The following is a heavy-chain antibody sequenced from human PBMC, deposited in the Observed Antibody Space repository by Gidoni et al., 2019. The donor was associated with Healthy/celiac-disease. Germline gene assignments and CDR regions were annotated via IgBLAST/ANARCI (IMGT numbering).Heavy chain of an antibody. CDR1: GGTFSSYA. V-gene: IGHV1-69*06. D-gene: IGHD2-15*01. J-gene: IGHJ6*02. CDR3: ASGYCSGGSCFGGEYGMDV. CDR2: IIPIFGTA. Sequence: KASGGTFSSYAIRWVRQAPGQELEWMGGIIPIFGTANYAQKFQGRVTITADKSTSTAYMELSSLRSEDTAVYYCASGYCSGGSCFGGEYGMDVWGQGTTVTVSS.